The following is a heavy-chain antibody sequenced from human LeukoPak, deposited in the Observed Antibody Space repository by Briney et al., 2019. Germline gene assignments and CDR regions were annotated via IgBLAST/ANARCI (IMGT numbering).Heavy chain of an antibody. CDR2: IYYSGST. CDR1: GGSISSYY. V-gene: IGHV4-59*01. Sequence: ETLSLTCTVSGGSISSYYWSWIRQPPGKGLEWIGYIYYSGSTNYNPSLKSRVTISVDTSKNQFSLKLSSVTAADTAVYYCARDHKYSGHFDYWGQGTLVTVSS. J-gene: IGHJ4*02. D-gene: IGHD6-19*01. CDR3: ARDHKYSGHFDY.